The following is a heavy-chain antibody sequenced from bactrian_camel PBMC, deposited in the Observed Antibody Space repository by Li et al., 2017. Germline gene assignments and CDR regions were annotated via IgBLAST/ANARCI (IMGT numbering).Heavy chain of an antibody. V-gene: IGHV3S29*01. D-gene: IGHD2*01. CDR3: AAGRCEGLAMRGNY. CDR2: YETRERTT. Sequence: QVQLVESGGGSVQAGGSLRLSCAASGSILNSNCMGWFRHLPGKDKEGVATYETRERTTAYADSVKGRFTISHDNAKNTLYLQMNNLKPEDTATYTCAAGRCEGLAMRGNYWGQGTQVTV. J-gene: IGHJ4*01. CDR1: GSILNSNC.